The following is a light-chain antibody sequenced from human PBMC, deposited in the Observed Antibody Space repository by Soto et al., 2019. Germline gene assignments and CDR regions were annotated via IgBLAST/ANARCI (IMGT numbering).Light chain of an antibody. CDR1: SSDVGSYNL. CDR3: CSYAGSSSFYV. V-gene: IGLV2-23*02. Sequence: QSALTQPASVSGSPGQSITISCTGTSSDVGSYNLVSWYQQHPGKAPKLMIYEVSKRPSGVSNRFSGSKSGNTASLTISGRQAEEEADYYCCSYAGSSSFYVFGAGTKVTVL. CDR2: EVS. J-gene: IGLJ1*01.